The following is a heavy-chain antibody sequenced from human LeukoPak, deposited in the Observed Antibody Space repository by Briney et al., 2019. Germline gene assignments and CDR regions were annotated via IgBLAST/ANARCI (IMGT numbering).Heavy chain of an antibody. V-gene: IGHV4-30-4*01. D-gene: IGHD2-15*01. J-gene: IGHJ4*02. CDR2: IYYSGST. CDR3: AREGNLGYCSGGSCHTPFDY. CDR1: GGSISSGDYY. Sequence: PSETLSLTCTVSGGSISSGDYYWSWIRQPPGKGLEWIGYIYYSGSTYYNSSLKSRVTISVDTSKNQFSLKLSSVTAADTAVYYCAREGNLGYCSGGSCHTPFDYWGQGTLVTVSS.